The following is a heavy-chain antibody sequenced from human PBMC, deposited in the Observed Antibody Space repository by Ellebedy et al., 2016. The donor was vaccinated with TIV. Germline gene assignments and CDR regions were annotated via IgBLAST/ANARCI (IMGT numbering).Heavy chain of an antibody. Sequence: PGGSLRLSCAASGFTFSGSAMHWVRQASGKGLEWVGRIRSKANSYATAYAASVKGRFTISRDDSKNTAYLQMNSLKTEDTAVYYCTSEWYYGSGSYYTEPTFDYWGQGTLVTVSS. J-gene: IGHJ4*02. D-gene: IGHD3-10*01. CDR1: GFTFSGSA. V-gene: IGHV3-73*01. CDR3: TSEWYYGSGSYYTEPTFDY. CDR2: IRSKANSYAT.